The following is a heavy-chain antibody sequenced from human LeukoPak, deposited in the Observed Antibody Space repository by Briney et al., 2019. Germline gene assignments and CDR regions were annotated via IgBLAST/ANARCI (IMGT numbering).Heavy chain of an antibody. V-gene: IGHV1-3*01. D-gene: IGHD6-13*01. CDR1: GYIFTSYA. CDR2: INAGNGNT. Sequence: ASVKVSCKASGYIFTSYAMHWVRQAPGQRLEWMGWINAGNGNTKYSQKFQGRVTITRDTSASTAYMELSSLRSEDTAVYYCARDQGQYSSSWNPRDYYYGMDVWGKGTTVTVSS. CDR3: ARDQGQYSSSWNPRDYYYGMDV. J-gene: IGHJ6*04.